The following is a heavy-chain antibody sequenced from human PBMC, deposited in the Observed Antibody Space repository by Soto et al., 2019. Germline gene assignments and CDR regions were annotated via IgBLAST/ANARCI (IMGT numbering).Heavy chain of an antibody. D-gene: IGHD3-10*01. CDR3: ARDQITMVRGVTYNWFDP. CDR1: GGSISSGGYS. CDR2: IYHSGST. V-gene: IGHV4-30-2*01. J-gene: IGHJ5*02. Sequence: QLQLQESGSGLVKPSQTLSLTCAVSGGSISSGGYSWSWIRQPTGKGLEWIGYIYHSGSTYYNPSLKSRVTISVDRSKNQFSLKLSSVSAADTAVYYCARDQITMVRGVTYNWFDPWGQGTLVTVSS.